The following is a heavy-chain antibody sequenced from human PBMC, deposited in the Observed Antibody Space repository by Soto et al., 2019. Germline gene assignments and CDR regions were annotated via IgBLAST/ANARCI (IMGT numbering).Heavy chain of an antibody. CDR3: ARGAIWAFDI. Sequence: SQTLSLTCAISGASVSSNIAAWNFIRQSPSRGLEWLGRTYYRSKWYNDYAVSVKSRITINPDTSKNQFSLQLNSVTPEDTAVYYCARGAIWAFDIWGQGTMVTVSS. D-gene: IGHD3-3*01. V-gene: IGHV6-1*01. CDR2: TYYRSKWYN. CDR1: GASVSSNIAA. J-gene: IGHJ3*02.